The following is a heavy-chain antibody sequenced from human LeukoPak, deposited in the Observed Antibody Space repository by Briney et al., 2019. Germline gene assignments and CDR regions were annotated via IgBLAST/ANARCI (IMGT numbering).Heavy chain of an antibody. CDR2: INPNSGGT. J-gene: IGHJ5*02. CDR3: ARDPGGRYCSGGSCQRYNWFDP. V-gene: IGHV1-2*02. D-gene: IGHD2-15*01. CDR1: GYTFTGYY. Sequence: ASVKVSCKASGYTFTGYYMHWVRQAPGQGLEWMGWINPNSGGTNYAQKFQGRVTMTRDTSISTAYMELSRLRSDDTAVYYCARDPGGRYCSGGSCQRYNWFDPWGQGTLVTVSS.